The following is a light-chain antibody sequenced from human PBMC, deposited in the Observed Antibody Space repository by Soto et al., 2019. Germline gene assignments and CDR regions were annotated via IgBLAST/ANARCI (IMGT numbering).Light chain of an antibody. CDR1: QTISTW. J-gene: IGKJ1*01. CDR2: DAS. Sequence: DIDMTHSPSTVSASLGYRVTITFRASQTISTWMAWYQQKPGKAPKLLVYDASTLQSGVASRFSGSGSGTEFTLIISGLQPDDSATYYCQQYTNTNNPWMFGQGTKVDIK. CDR3: QQYTNTNNPWM. V-gene: IGKV1-5*01.